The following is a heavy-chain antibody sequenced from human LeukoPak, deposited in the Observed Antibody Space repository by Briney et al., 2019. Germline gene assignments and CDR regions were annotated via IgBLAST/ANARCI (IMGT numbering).Heavy chain of an antibody. Sequence: ASVKVSCKVSGYTLTELSMRWVRQAPGQGLEWMGWINPNSGGTNYAQKFQGRVTMTRDTSISTAYMELSRLRSDDTAVYYCARVSGYSGYDASPDYWGQGTLVTVSS. V-gene: IGHV1-2*02. CDR3: ARVSGYSGYDASPDY. J-gene: IGHJ4*02. D-gene: IGHD5-12*01. CDR2: INPNSGGT. CDR1: GYTLTELS.